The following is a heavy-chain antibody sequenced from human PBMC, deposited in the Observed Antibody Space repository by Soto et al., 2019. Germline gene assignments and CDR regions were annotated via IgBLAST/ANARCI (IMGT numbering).Heavy chain of an antibody. V-gene: IGHV1-8*01. D-gene: IGHD3-10*01. CDR3: ARERLRFGDLWLFDDAFDI. J-gene: IGHJ3*02. Sequence: ASGKVSCKASGYTFTSYDINWVRQATGQGLEWMGWMNPNSGNTGYAQKFQGRVTMTRNTSISTAYMELSSLRSEDTAVYYCARERLRFGDLWLFDDAFDIWGQGTMVTVSS. CDR1: GYTFTSYD. CDR2: MNPNSGNT.